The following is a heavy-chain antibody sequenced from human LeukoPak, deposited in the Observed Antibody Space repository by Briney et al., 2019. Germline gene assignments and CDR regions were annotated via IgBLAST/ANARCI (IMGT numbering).Heavy chain of an antibody. V-gene: IGHV1-58*02. J-gene: IGHJ4*02. D-gene: IGHD3-22*01. CDR3: AAQSRGGDYDSSPFDY. CDR2: IVVGSGNT. Sequence: ASVKVSCKASGFTFTSSAMQWVRQARGQRLGWIGWIVVGSGNTNYAQKFQERVTITRDMSTSTAYMELSSLRSEDTAVYYCAAQSRGGDYDSSPFDYWGQGTLVTVSS. CDR1: GFTFTSSA.